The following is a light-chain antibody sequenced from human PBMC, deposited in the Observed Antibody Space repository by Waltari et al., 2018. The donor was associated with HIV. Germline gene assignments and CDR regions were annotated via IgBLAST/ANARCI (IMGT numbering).Light chain of an antibody. CDR2: GAS. CDR1: QCVSSSY. V-gene: IGKV3-20*01. Sequence: EIVLTQSPGTLSLSPGESSTLSCRASQCVSSSYLAWYQQKPGQAPRLLIYGASSRATGIPDRFSGSGSGTDFTLTISRLEPEDFAVYYCQQYGSSQYTFGQGTKLEIK. J-gene: IGKJ2*01. CDR3: QQYGSSQYT.